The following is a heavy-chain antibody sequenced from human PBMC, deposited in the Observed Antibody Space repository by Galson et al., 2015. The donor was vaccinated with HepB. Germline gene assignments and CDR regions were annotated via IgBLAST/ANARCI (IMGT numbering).Heavy chain of an antibody. D-gene: IGHD6-13*01. V-gene: IGHV1-8*01. Sequence: SVKVSCKASGYTFTSYDINWVRQATGQGLEWMGWMNPNSGNTGYAQKFQGRVTMTRNTSISTAYMELSSLRSEDTAVYYCARGLLAATPDFDYWGQGTLVTVSS. CDR1: GYTFTSYD. CDR2: MNPNSGNT. CDR3: ARGLLAATPDFDY. J-gene: IGHJ4*02.